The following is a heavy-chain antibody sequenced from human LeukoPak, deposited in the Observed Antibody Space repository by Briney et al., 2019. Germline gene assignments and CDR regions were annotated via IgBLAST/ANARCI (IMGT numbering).Heavy chain of an antibody. CDR2: ISSSSRTI. Sequence: GGSLRLSCAASGFTFSSYSMNWVRQAPGKGLEWLSYISSSSRTIYYADSVKGRFTISRDNANNSLYLQMNSLRAEDTAVYYCARAVWDTATGWYFDYWSQGTLVTVSS. CDR1: GFTFSSYS. CDR3: ARAVWDTATGWYFDY. V-gene: IGHV3-48*01. J-gene: IGHJ4*02. D-gene: IGHD5-18*01.